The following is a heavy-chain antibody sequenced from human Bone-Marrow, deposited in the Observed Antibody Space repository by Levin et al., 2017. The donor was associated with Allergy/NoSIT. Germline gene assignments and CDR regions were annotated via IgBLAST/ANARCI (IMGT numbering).Heavy chain of an antibody. Sequence: GASVKVSCAASGFTFSSYSMNWVRQAPGKGLEWVSSISSSSSYIYYADSVKGRFTISRDNAKNSLYLQMNSLRAEDTAVYYCARDIGTWYFDLWGRGTLVTVSS. CDR2: ISSSSSYI. J-gene: IGHJ2*01. D-gene: IGHD1-7*01. CDR3: ARDIGTWYFDL. CDR1: GFTFSSYS. V-gene: IGHV3-21*01.